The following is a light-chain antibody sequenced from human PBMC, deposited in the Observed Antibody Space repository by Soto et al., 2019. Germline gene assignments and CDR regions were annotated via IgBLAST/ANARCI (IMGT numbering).Light chain of an antibody. V-gene: IGKV1-9*01. CDR3: QQTYSAPPL. Sequence: DIQLTQSPSFLSASVGDRVTITCPASQGISNYLAWYQQKPGKAPNLLIHTASSLQTGVPSRFSGSGSGTDFTLTSSSLQPEDFATYYCQQTYSAPPLFGQGTKVDIK. CDR1: QGISNY. CDR2: TAS. J-gene: IGKJ1*01.